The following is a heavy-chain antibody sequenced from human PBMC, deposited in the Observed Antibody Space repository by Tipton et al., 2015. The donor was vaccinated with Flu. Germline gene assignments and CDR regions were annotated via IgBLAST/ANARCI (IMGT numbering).Heavy chain of an antibody. CDR3: ARDRSGSSSYYGAFDI. D-gene: IGHD3-10*01. CDR1: GGSISSSNYY. J-gene: IGHJ3*02. CDR2: IYTSGST. Sequence: TLSLTCTVSGGSISSSNYYWGWIRQPPGKGLEWIGSIYTSGSTNYNFSLNSRVTISVDTSKNQFYLRLTSVTAADTAIYYCARDRSGSSSYYGAFDIWGQGTMVNVSS. V-gene: IGHV4-39*07.